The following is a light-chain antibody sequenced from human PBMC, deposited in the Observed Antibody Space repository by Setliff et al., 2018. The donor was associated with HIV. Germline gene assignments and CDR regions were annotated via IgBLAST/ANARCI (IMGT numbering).Light chain of an antibody. V-gene: IGLV2-14*03. CDR1: SNDVGVYSY. Sequence: QSVLTQPASVSGSPGQSITISCTGTSNDVGVYSYVSWYQHHPGKAPKLIIYDVSRRPPGISNRFSGSKSGNTASLTTSGLQADDEADYYCNSYTRSSTYGFGTGTKV. J-gene: IGLJ1*01. CDR2: DVS. CDR3: NSYTRSSTYG.